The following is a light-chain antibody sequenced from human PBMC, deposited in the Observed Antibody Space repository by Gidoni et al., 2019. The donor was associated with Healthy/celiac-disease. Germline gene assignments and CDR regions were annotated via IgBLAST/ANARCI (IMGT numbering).Light chain of an antibody. CDR3: QHLG. Sequence: DIQMTQSPSTLSASVGDRVTITCRASQSISSWLAWYQQKPGKAPKLLIYKASSLESGVPSRFSGSGSGTEFTLTISSLQPDDFATYYCQHLGFGGGTKVEIK. V-gene: IGKV1-5*03. CDR1: QSISSW. CDR2: KAS. J-gene: IGKJ4*01.